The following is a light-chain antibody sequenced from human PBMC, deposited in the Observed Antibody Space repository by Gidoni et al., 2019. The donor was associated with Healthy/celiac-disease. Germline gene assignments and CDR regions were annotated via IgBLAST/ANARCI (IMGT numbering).Light chain of an antibody. Sequence: QPALTQPASVSGSPGPSITISCTGTSSDFGGYNYVSWYQQHPGKAPKLMIYEVSNRPSGVSNRFSGSKAGNTASLTISGLQAEDEADYYCSSYTSSSTLVFGTGTKVTVL. CDR1: SSDFGGYNY. CDR2: EVS. J-gene: IGLJ1*01. V-gene: IGLV2-14*01. CDR3: SSYTSSSTLV.